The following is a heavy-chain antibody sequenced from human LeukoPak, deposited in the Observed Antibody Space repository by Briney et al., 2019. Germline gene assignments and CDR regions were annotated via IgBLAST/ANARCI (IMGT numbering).Heavy chain of an antibody. D-gene: IGHD1-14*01. CDR2: NQGGSDK. CDR3: TRDRSRAEVD. V-gene: IGHV3-7*01. J-gene: IGHJ4*02. Sequence: NQGGSDKYYVDSVKGRFTISRDNANNLLYLQMNSLRGEDTAVYYCTRDRSRAEVDWGQGTLVTVSS.